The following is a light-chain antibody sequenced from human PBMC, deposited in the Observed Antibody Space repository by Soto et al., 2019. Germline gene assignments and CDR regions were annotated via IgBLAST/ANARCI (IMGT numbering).Light chain of an antibody. Sequence: IVLTQSPATLSLSPGERATLSCRASQSVSSYLAWYQQKPGQAPRLLIYDASNRATGIPARFSGSGSGTEFTLTISSLQSEDFAVYYCQQYNNWPPITFGQGTRLEI. CDR2: DAS. CDR1: QSVSSY. CDR3: QQYNNWPPIT. J-gene: IGKJ5*01. V-gene: IGKV3-11*01.